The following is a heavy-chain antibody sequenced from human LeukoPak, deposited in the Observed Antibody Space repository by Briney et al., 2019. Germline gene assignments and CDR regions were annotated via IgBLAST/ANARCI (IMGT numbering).Heavy chain of an antibody. CDR1: GFTFRTFA. J-gene: IGHJ6*02. Sequence: GGSLRLSCAASGFTFRTFAMSWVRQAPGKGLEWVSVISANGGRTYYADSVKGRFSISRDNSKNTLYLQMNSLRAEDTAVYYCARDPAYYYDSSGYSTPPDYYYYGMDVWGQGTTVTVSS. D-gene: IGHD3-22*01. V-gene: IGHV3-23*01. CDR2: ISANGGRT. CDR3: ARDPAYYYDSSGYSTPPDYYYYGMDV.